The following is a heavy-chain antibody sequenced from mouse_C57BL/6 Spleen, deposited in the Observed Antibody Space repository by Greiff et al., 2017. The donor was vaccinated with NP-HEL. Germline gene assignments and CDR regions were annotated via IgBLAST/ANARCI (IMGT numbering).Heavy chain of an antibody. D-gene: IGHD2-3*01. CDR2: INPSTGGT. CDR1: GYSFTGYY. V-gene: IGHV1-42*01. Sequence: DVKLVESGPELVKPGASVKISCKASGYSFTGYYMNWVKQSPEKSLEWIGEINPSTGGTTYNQKFKAKATLTVDKSSSTAYMQLKSLTSEDSAVYYCARFDGYYAMDYWGQGTSVTVSS. CDR3: ARFDGYYAMDY. J-gene: IGHJ4*01.